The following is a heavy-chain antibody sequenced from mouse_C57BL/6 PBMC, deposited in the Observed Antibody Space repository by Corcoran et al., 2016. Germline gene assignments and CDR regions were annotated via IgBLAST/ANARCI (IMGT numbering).Heavy chain of an antibody. D-gene: IGHD1-1*01. CDR3: ATLYGSSPFAY. Sequence: EVQLQQSGPELVKPGASVKISCKASGYTFTDYYMNWVKQSHGKSLEWIGDINPNNGGTSYNQKFKGKATLTVDKSSSTAYMELRSLTSEDSAVYYCATLYGSSPFAYWGQGTLVTVSA. J-gene: IGHJ3*01. V-gene: IGHV1-26*01. CDR2: INPNNGGT. CDR1: GYTFTDYY.